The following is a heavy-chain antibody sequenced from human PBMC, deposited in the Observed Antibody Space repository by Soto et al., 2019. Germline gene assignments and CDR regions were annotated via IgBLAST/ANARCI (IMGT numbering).Heavy chain of an antibody. V-gene: IGHV3-30*18. J-gene: IGHJ4*02. CDR2: ISYDGSNK. CDR1: GFTFSSYG. D-gene: IGHD5-12*01. Sequence: QVQLVESGGGVVQPGRSLRLSCAASGFTFSSYGMHWVRQAPGKGLEWVAVISYDGSNKYYADSVKGRFTISRDNSKNTLYLQMNSLGAEETAVYYCAKDHRGYDLDYWGQGTLVTVSS. CDR3: AKDHRGYDLDY.